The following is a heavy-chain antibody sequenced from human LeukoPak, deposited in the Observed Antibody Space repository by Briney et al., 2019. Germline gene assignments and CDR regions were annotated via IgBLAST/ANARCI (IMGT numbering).Heavy chain of an antibody. CDR3: AKEVLGYFDLNWLDP. J-gene: IGHJ5*02. V-gene: IGHV3-23*01. CDR2: ISGSGDDT. D-gene: IGHD3-9*01. CDR1: AFTFSSYA. Sequence: GGSLRLSCAASAFTFSSYAMSWVRQAPGKGLEWVSAISGSGDDTHYADSVKGRFTISRDNSKSTLYLQMNSLRAEDTAVYYCAKEVLGYFDLNWLDPWGQGTLVTVSS.